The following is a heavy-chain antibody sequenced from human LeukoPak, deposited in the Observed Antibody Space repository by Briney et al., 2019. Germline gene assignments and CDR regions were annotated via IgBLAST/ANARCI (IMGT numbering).Heavy chain of an antibody. V-gene: IGHV1-18*01. CDR2: ISAYNGNT. CDR1: GYTFTSYG. Sequence: ASVKVSCKASGYTFTSYGISWVRQAPGQGLEWMGWISAYNGNTNYAQKLQGRVTMTTDTSTSTAYMELRSLRSDDTAVYYCARDPPYCSGGSCYYYYYMDVWGKGTTVTVSS. D-gene: IGHD2-15*01. J-gene: IGHJ6*03. CDR3: ARDPPYCSGGSCYYYYYMDV.